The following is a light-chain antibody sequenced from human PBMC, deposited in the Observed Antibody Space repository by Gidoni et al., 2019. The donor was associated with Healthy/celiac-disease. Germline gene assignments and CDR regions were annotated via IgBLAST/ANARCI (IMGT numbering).Light chain of an antibody. V-gene: IGKV1-39*01. CDR3: QQSYSTPPLT. CDR1: QSISSY. CDR2: AAS. J-gene: IGKJ4*01. Sequence: DIQMTQSPSSLSASVGDRVTITCRTSQSISSYLNWYQQKPGKAPKLLIYAASSLQSGVPSRFSGSGSGTDFTLASSSLQPEDFATYCYQQSYSTPPLTFGGGTKVEIK.